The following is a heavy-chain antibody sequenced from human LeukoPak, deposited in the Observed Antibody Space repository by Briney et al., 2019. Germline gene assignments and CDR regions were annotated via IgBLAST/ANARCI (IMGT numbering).Heavy chain of an antibody. Sequence: ASVQVSCKTSGYTFTGYYIHWVRQPPGQGLEWMGWINPNSGATDYAQKFQGRVTMTRDTSISTAYMELSRLRSEDTAVYYCARGRGFLEWLFAAGDAFDIWGQGTMVTVSS. CDR1: GYTFTGYY. D-gene: IGHD3-3*01. V-gene: IGHV1-2*02. CDR3: ARGRGFLEWLFAAGDAFDI. CDR2: INPNSGAT. J-gene: IGHJ3*02.